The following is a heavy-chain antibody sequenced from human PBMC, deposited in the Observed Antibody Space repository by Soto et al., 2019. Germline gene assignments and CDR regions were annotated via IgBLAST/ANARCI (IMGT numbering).Heavy chain of an antibody. D-gene: IGHD2-15*01. CDR3: ARAVVNPNWSPRYYYYGMDV. J-gene: IGHJ6*02. CDR2: IIPIFGTA. CDR1: GGPLSSYA. Sequence: SVKISCKAPGGPLSSYAISWVRQAPGQGLEWMGGIIPIFGTANYAQKFQGRVTITADKSTSTAYMELSSLTSEDTAVYYCARAVVNPNWSPRYYYYGMDVWGQGTTVTVSS. V-gene: IGHV1-69*06.